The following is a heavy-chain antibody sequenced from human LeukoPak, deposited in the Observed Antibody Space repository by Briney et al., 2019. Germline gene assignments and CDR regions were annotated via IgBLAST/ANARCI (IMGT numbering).Heavy chain of an antibody. J-gene: IGHJ6*03. D-gene: IGHD1-26*01. CDR3: ARDNSFSGSRYYYYMDV. CDR1: GGTFSSYG. Sequence: SVKVSCKASGGTFSSYGISWVRQAPGQGLEWMGRINPIFGVANYARKFQGRLTITADKSTSTAYMELNSLRSEDTAIYYCARDNSFSGSRYYYYMDVWGKGTTVTVSS. CDR2: INPIFGVA. V-gene: IGHV1-69*04.